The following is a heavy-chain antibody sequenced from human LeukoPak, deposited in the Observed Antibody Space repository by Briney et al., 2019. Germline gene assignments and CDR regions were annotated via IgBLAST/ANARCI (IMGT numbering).Heavy chain of an antibody. J-gene: IGHJ4*02. CDR2: ISYDGSNK. Sequence: GRSLRLSCAASGFTFSSYAMHWVRQAPGKGLEWVAVISYDGSNKYYADSVKGRFTISRDNSKNTLYLQMNSLRAEDTAVYYCARSTRDSSSSPSDYWGQGTLVTVSS. CDR3: ARSTRDSSSSPSDY. CDR1: GFTFSSYA. V-gene: IGHV3-30*04. D-gene: IGHD6-6*01.